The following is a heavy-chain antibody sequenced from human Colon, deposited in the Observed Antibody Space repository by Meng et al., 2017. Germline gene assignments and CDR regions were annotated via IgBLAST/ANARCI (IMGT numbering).Heavy chain of an antibody. J-gene: IGHJ4*02. D-gene: IGHD1-26*01. V-gene: IGHV4-31*01. CDR1: VGSISTGGYY. CDR3: ARVRRSGDDFDY. Sequence: VRLMAPGPGLVNPSPTLSLSCTVSVGSISTGGYYWSWIRQLPGKGLEWIGYIYYSGSTYYNPSLRSLVSISVDTSKNQFSLRLTSVTAADTAVYYCARVRRSGDDFDYWGQGTLVTVSS. CDR2: IYYSGST.